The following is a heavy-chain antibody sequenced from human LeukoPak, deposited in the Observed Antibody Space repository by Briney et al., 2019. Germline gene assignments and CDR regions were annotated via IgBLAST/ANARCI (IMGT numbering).Heavy chain of an antibody. J-gene: IGHJ3*02. CDR3: ARDGGIAAADWVFDI. V-gene: IGHV3-30-3*01. D-gene: IGHD6-13*01. CDR2: ISYDGSNK. Sequence: PGGSLRLSCAASGFTFSSYAMHWVGQAPGKGLEWVAVISYDGSNKYCADSVKGRFTISRDNSKNTLYLQMNSLRAEDTAVYYCARDGGIAAADWVFDIWGQGTMVTVSS. CDR1: GFTFSSYA.